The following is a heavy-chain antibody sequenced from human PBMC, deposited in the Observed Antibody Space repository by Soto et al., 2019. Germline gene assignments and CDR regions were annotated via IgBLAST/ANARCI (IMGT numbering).Heavy chain of an antibody. CDR1: GFTFTSSA. J-gene: IGHJ6*02. CDR3: AADLYDSSGYSIAAYYYYGMDV. V-gene: IGHV1-58*01. Sequence: ASVKVSCKASGFTFTSSAVQWVRQARGQRLEWIGWIVVGSGNTNYAQKFQERVTITRDMSTSTAYMELSSLRSEDTAVYYCAADLYDSSGYSIAAYYYYGMDVWGQGTTVTV. CDR2: IVVGSGNT. D-gene: IGHD3-22*01.